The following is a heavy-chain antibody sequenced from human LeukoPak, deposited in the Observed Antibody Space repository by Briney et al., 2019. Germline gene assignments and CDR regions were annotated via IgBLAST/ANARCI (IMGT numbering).Heavy chain of an antibody. V-gene: IGHV4-39*02. J-gene: IGHJ6*02. D-gene: IGHD5-18*01. CDR1: GGSMSSSTYS. CDR3: ARDPAMGAKEYYYGMDV. CDR2: IYHTGST. Sequence: SETLSLTCTVSGGSMSSSTYSWGWIRQPPGKGLEWIGSIYHTGSTFYNASLRSRVTISVDTSKNQFSLKLSSVTAADTAVYYRARDPAMGAKEYYYGMDVWGQGTTVTVSS.